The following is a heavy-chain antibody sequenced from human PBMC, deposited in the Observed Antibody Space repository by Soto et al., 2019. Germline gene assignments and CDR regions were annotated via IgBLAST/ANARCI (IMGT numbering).Heavy chain of an antibody. V-gene: IGHV4-39*01. J-gene: IGHJ4*02. CDR3: ASIVATKGLDY. CDR2: IYYSGST. Sequence: QLQLQESGPGLVKPSETLSLTCTVSGGSISSSSYYWGWIRQPPGKGLEWIGSIYYSGSTYYNPSLKSRVTISVDTSKNQFSLKLSSVTAADTAVYYCASIVATKGLDYWGQGTLVTVSS. CDR1: GGSISSSSYY. D-gene: IGHD5-12*01.